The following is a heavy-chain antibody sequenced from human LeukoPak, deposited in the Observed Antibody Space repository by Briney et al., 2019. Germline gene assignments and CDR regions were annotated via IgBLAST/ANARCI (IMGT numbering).Heavy chain of an antibody. CDR2: IHHSRST. V-gene: IGHV4-59*01. CDR3: ARVKESSGGRMISGRFLDYKYYYMDV. CDR1: GGSIRSYS. Sequence: LSETLSLTCTVSGGSIRSYSWSWIRQPPGSGLEWIGYIHHSRSTNYNPSLKSRVTVSVDTSKNQFSLILSSVTAADTAMYYCARVKESSGGRMISGRFLDYKYYYMDVWGKGTTVTVSS. D-gene: IGHD2-15*01. J-gene: IGHJ6*03.